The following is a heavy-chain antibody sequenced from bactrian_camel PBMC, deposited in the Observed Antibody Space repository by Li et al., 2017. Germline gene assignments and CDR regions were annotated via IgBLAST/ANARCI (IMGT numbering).Heavy chain of an antibody. J-gene: IGHJ4*01. Sequence: HVQLVESGGGSVQAGGSLTLSCAAGRYTYKRNCMGWFRQRPGKDREGLAVLWIGGATTTYADSVRGRFSISLDTAKNTVFLQMNSLKPEDTATYYCAAQFLEASCAVVHAIDNWGQGTQVTVS. CDR1: RYTYKRNC. V-gene: IGHV3S1*01. D-gene: IGHD2*01. CDR3: AAQFLEASCAVVHAIDN. CDR2: LWIGGATT.